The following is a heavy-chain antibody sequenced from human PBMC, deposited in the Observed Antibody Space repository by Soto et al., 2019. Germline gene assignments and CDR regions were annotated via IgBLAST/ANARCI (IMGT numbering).Heavy chain of an antibody. CDR1: GFTFSSYA. J-gene: IGHJ4*02. CDR2: ISYDGSNK. Sequence: QVQLVESGGGVVQPGRSLRLSCAASGFTFSSYAMHWVRQAPGKGLEWVAVISYDGSNKYYADSVKGRFTISRDNSKNTLYLQMNSLRAEDTAVYYWAGDRWLQFHYFDYWGQGTLVTVSS. D-gene: IGHD5-12*01. CDR3: AGDRWLQFHYFDY. V-gene: IGHV3-30-3*01.